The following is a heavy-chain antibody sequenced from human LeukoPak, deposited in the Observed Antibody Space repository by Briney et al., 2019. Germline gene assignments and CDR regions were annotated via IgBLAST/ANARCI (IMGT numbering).Heavy chain of an antibody. Sequence: ASVKVSCKASGYTFTSFAMNWVRQAPGQGLEWMGWINTNTGNPTYAQGFTGRFVFSLDTSVSTAYLQISSLKAEDTAVYYCAATPNDYAWRFDYWGQGTLVTVSS. V-gene: IGHV7-4-1*02. CDR1: GYTFTSFA. CDR2: INTNTGNP. J-gene: IGHJ4*02. D-gene: IGHD4-17*01. CDR3: AATPNDYAWRFDY.